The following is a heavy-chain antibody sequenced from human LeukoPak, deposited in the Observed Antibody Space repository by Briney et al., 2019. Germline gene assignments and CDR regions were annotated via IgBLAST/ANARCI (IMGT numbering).Heavy chain of an antibody. V-gene: IGHV3-48*03. CDR3: AKSSAWHHDC. Sequence: WGTLTLSCAASEFTFSTYEMNWVRHTPGKGMEWVSYIRSSGSSRYYADSVKGRFTISRDNPKTSLYQPMNSLRAEHRDVYYCAKSSAWHHDCWGQGTLVTVSS. CDR2: IRSSGSSR. J-gene: IGHJ4*02. D-gene: IGHD3-3*01. CDR1: EFTFSTYE.